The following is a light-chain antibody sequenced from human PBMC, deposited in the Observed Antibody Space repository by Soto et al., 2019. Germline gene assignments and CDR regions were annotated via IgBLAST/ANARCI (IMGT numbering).Light chain of an antibody. Sequence: QSALTQPASVSGSLGQWIPFSGTGSSSDFGGYTTFAWYQQHSGKVPKLVIYVVSYRPSGVSTRFSGSRSGNTASLTISGLQAEDEADYYCSSLSTNTPYVFGTGTKLTVL. CDR2: VVS. J-gene: IGLJ1*01. V-gene: IGLV2-14*01. CDR3: SSLSTNTPYV. CDR1: SSDFGGYTT.